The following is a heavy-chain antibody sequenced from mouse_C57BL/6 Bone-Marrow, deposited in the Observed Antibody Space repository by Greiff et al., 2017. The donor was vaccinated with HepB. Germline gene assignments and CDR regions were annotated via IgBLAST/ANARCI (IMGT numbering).Heavy chain of an antibody. V-gene: IGHV2-9-1*01. CDR2: IWTGGGT. Sequence: GKLMESGPGRVAPSQSLSITCTVSGFSLTSYAISWVRQPPGKGMEWRGVIWTGGGTNYNSALKSRLSISKDNSKSQVFLKMNSLQTDDTARYYCARGGRAFAYWGQGTLVTVSA. CDR3: ARGGRAFAY. J-gene: IGHJ3*01. CDR1: GFSLTSYA.